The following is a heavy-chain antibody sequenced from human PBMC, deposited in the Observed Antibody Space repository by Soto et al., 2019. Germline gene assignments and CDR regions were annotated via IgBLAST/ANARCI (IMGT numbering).Heavy chain of an antibody. CDR1: GGSISSSSYY. J-gene: IGHJ6*02. V-gene: IGHV4-39*01. CDR2: IYYSGST. CDR3: ARHFYGDPPYYYYGMDV. D-gene: IGHD4-17*01. Sequence: PSETLSLTCTVSGGSISSSSYYWGWIRQPPGKGLEWIGSIYYSGSTYYNPSLKSRVTISVDTSKNQFSLKLSSVTAADTAVYYCARHFYGDPPYYYYGMDVWGQGTTVTVSS.